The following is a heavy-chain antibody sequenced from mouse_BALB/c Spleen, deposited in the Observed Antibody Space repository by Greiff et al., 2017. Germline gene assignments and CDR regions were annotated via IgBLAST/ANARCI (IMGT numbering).Heavy chain of an antibody. CDR3: ARGGLPYYFDY. Sequence: VHLVESGAELVRPGVSVKISCKGSGYTFTDYAMHWVKQSHAKSLEWIGVISTYYGDASYNQKFKGKATMTVDKSSSTAYMELARLTSEDSAIYYCARGGLPYYFDYWGQGTTLTVSS. J-gene: IGHJ2*01. CDR1: GYTFTDYA. V-gene: IGHV1S137*01. CDR2: ISTYYGDA. D-gene: IGHD2-4*01.